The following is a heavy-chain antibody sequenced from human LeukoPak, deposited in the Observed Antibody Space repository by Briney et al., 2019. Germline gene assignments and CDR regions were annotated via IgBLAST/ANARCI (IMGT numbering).Heavy chain of an antibody. CDR1: GFTFNTYS. V-gene: IGHV3-48*02. CDR2: ISSSSSTI. Sequence: GGSLRLSCAASGFTFNTYSMNWVRQAPGKGLEWVSHISSSSSTIYYADSVKGRFTISRDNAKTSLYLQMNSLRDEDTALYYCAKDPRASSAYYYDRLGYWGQGTLVTVSS. D-gene: IGHD3-22*01. J-gene: IGHJ4*02. CDR3: AKDPRASSAYYYDRLGY.